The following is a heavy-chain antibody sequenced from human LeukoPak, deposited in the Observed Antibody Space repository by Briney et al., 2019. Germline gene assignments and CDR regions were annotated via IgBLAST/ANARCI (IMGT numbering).Heavy chain of an antibody. CDR3: AKDPTYYDYVWSDC. CDR1: GFTFSSHS. J-gene: IGHJ4*02. V-gene: IGHV3-23*01. Sequence: GGSLRLSCAASGFTFSSHSMNWVRQAPGKGLEWVSGISNSGGSTYYADSVKGRFTISRDNSKNTLYLQMNSLRAEDTAVYYCAKDPTYYDYVWSDCWGQGTLVTVSS. CDR2: ISNSGGST. D-gene: IGHD3-16*01.